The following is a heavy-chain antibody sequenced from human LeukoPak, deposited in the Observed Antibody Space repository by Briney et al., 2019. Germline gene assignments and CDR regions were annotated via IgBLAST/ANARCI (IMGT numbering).Heavy chain of an antibody. J-gene: IGHJ4*02. CDR2: IRSKAYGGTT. V-gene: IGHV3-49*03. Sequence: GGSLRLSCTASGFIFGHYGLTWFRQAPGKGLEWVGFIRSKAYGGTTEYAASVKGRFTISRDDSKSIAYLQMNSLKTEDTAVYYCTRDGLSSSWTQYYFDYWGQGTLVTVSS. D-gene: IGHD6-13*01. CDR3: TRDGLSSSWTQYYFDY. CDR1: GFIFGHYG.